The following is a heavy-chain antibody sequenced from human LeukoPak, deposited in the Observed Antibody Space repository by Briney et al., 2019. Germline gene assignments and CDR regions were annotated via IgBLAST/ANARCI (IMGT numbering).Heavy chain of an antibody. CDR1: GGTFSSYA. CDR3: ATYTAMVTSTFDY. D-gene: IGHD5-18*01. Sequence: SVKVSCKASGGTFSSYAISWVRQAPGQGLEWMGGIIPIFGTANYAQKFQGRVTITADESTSTAYMGLSSLRSEDTAVYYCATYTAMVTSTFDYWGQGTLVTVSS. CDR2: IIPIFGTA. V-gene: IGHV1-69*01. J-gene: IGHJ4*02.